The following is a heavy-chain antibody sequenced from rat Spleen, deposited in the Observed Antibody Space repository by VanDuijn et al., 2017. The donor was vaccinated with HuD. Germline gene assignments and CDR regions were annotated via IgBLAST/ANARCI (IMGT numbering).Heavy chain of an antibody. Sequence: EVQLQESGPGLVKPSQSLSLTCSVTGYSITSSYRWNWIRKFPGNKLERMGSMINPGSTNYNPSLKSRISITSDTSKNQFFLRVNSVTAEDTATYYCARSDYSTYILFDYWGQGVMVTVSP. J-gene: IGHJ2*01. V-gene: IGHV3-3*01. CDR2: MINPGST. CDR3: ARSDYSTYILFDY. CDR1: GYSITSSYR. D-gene: IGHD1-2*01.